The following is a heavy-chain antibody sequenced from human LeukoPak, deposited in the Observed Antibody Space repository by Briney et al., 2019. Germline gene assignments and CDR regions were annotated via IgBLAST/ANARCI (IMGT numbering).Heavy chain of an antibody. CDR3: ASGFQH. V-gene: IGHV3-30*04. Sequence: PGGSLRLSCAASGVTFSSYAMHWVRQAPGTGLEWVAVISYDGSNKYYADSVKGRFTISRYNSKNTLYLEMNSVRAEGTVVSSCASGFQHWGQGTLVTVSS. CDR1: GVTFSSYA. J-gene: IGHJ1*01. CDR2: ISYDGSNK.